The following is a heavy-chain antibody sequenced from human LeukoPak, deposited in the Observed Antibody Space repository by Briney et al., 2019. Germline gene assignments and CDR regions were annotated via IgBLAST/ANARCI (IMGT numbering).Heavy chain of an antibody. D-gene: IGHD6-13*01. V-gene: IGHV3-23*01. J-gene: IGHJ4*02. CDR2: ISGSGGST. Sequence: GGSLRLSCAASGFTFSSYGMSWVRQAPGKGLEWVSAISGSGGSTYYADSVKGRFTISRDNAENSLFLQMNSLRAEDTAVYYCAKLRYSSPRGNFDYWGQGTLVTVSS. CDR1: GFTFSSYG. CDR3: AKLRYSSPRGNFDY.